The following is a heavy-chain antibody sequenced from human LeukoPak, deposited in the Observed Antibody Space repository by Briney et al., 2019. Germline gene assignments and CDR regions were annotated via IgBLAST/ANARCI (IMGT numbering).Heavy chain of an antibody. D-gene: IGHD1-26*01. CDR2: INPNSGGT. CDR3: ARDGGGGSLGY. CDR1: GYTFTGYY. J-gene: IGHJ4*02. V-gene: IGHV1-2*02. Sequence: ASVKVSCKASGYTFTGYYMHWVRQAPGQGLEWMGWINPNSGGTSYAQKFQSRVTMTRDTSISTAYMELSRLRSDDTAVYYCARDGGGGSLGYWGQGTLVTVSS.